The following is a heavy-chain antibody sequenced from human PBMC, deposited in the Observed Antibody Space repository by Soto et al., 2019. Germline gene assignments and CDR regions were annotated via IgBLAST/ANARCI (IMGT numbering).Heavy chain of an antibody. V-gene: IGHV3-11*06. J-gene: IGHJ4*02. Sequence: PGGSLRLSCAASGFTFSDYYMSWIRQAPGKGLEWVSYISSSSSSYTNYADSVKGRFTISRDNAKNSLYLQMNSLRAEDTAVYYCARDGPANEINYFDYWGQGTLVTVSS. D-gene: IGHD2-15*01. CDR1: GFTFSDYY. CDR3: ARDGPANEINYFDY. CDR2: ISSSSSSYT.